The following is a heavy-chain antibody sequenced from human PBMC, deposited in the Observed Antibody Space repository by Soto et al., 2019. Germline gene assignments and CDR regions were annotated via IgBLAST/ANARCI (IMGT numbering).Heavy chain of an antibody. V-gene: IGHV4-39*07. J-gene: IGHJ6*03. D-gene: IGHD3-3*01. CDR2: INHSGST. CDR3: ARVGPPTYYDFWSYYHYMDV. CDR1: GGSISSSSYY. Sequence: SETLSLTCTVSGGSISSSSYYWGWIRQPPGKGLEWIGEINHSGSTNYNPSLKSRVTISVDTSKNQFSLKLSSVTAADTAVYYCARVGPPTYYDFWSYYHYMDVWGKGTTVTVSS.